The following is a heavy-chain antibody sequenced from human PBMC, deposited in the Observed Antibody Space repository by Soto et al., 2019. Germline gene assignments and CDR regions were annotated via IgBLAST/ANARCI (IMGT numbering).Heavy chain of an antibody. CDR3: VRLKPWFDP. D-gene: IGHD3-16*01. CDR1: GGSINSSSYY. J-gene: IGHJ5*02. Sequence: SETLSLTCTVSGGSINSSSYYWGWIRQPPGKGLEWIGSMYYSGSTYYNKSLKNRDTISVDTSKKQFSLWQRSVIAADTAVYYCVRLKPWFDPWGQGTLVTVS. CDR2: MYYSGST. V-gene: IGHV4-39*01.